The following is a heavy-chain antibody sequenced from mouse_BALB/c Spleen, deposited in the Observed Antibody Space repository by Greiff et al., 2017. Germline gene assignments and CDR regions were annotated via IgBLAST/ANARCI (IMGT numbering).Heavy chain of an antibody. CDR1: GFTFSDYY. CDR3: ARVAYDYDGGRGWYFDV. D-gene: IGHD2-4*01. J-gene: IGHJ1*01. V-gene: IGHV5-4*02. CDR2: ISDGGSYT. Sequence: EVKLVESGGGLVKPGGSLKLSCAASGFTFSDYYMYWVRQTPEKRLEWVATISDGGSYTYYPDSVKGRFTISRDNAKNNLYLQMSSLKSEDTAMYYCARVAYDYDGGRGWYFDVWGAGTTVTVSS.